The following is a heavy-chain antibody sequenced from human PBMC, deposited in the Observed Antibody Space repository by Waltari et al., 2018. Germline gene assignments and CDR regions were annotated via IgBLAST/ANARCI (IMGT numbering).Heavy chain of an antibody. CDR3: ARAWAGSSLFDY. CDR1: GGSISTGDYS. V-gene: IGHV4-30-4*08. D-gene: IGHD1-26*01. J-gene: IGHJ4*02. Sequence: QVQLQESGPGLVKPSQTLSLTCTVPGGSISTGDYSWSWIRPPPGTGAAWVGYSYYSGSTYYNPCLKSRVTISVDTSKNQFSLKLSSVTAADTAVYYCARAWAGSSLFDYWGQGTLVTVSS. CDR2: SYYSGST.